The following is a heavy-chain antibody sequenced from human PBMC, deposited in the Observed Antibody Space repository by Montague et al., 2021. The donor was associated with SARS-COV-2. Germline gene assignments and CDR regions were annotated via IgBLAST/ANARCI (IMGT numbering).Heavy chain of an antibody. CDR3: ARGRQHINMVVVVVTGGEYYFDF. Sequence: SETLSLTCAVYDGSFSDYSWTWIRQPPGKGLEWIGEINHRESTNYNPSPKSRVTISVDTSKNQFSLKMTSVTAADTAVYYCARGRQHINMVVVVVTGGEYYFDFWGQGTLVAVSS. CDR2: INHREST. J-gene: IGHJ4*02. V-gene: IGHV4-34*01. D-gene: IGHD3-22*01. CDR1: DGSFSDYS.